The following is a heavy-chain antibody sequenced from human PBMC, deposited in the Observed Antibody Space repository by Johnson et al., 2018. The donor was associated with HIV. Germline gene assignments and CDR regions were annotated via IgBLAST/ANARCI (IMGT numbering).Heavy chain of an antibody. V-gene: IGHV3-11*01. J-gene: IGHJ3*02. CDR3: KISSSTGFDI. CDR2: ISSGGRTI. D-gene: IGHD6-6*01. Sequence: QMLLVESGGGLVKPGGSLRLSCAASGFNFSDHYMTWIRQAPGKGLEWVSYISSGGRTIYYADSVKGRFTISRDNAKNSLYLQMNSLRAEDTAVYYCKISSSTGFDIWGQGTMVTVSS. CDR1: GFNFSDHY.